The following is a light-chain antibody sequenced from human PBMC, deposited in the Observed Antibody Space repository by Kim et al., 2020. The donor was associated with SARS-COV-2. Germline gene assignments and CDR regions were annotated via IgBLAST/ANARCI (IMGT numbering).Light chain of an antibody. J-gene: IGKJ2*01. CDR3: QQYDSWPPYT. Sequence: GSPGERATRPSRSSRSNSSGFAGCQQKPAQPPRLLMYGASTRATGSPARFSSSGSGTEFTLTISSLQSEDFAVYYCQQYDSWPPYTFGLGTKLEIK. V-gene: IGKV3-15*01. CDR1: RSNSSG. CDR2: GAS.